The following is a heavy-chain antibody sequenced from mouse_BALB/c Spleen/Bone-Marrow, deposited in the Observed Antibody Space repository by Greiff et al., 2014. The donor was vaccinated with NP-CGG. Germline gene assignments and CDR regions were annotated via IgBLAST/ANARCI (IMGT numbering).Heavy chain of an antibody. CDR1: GYTFTSHW. D-gene: IGHD1-1*01. CDR3: TRFLYGSSFYYAMDY. CDR2: IYPGNSDT. Sequence: EVQLQQSGTVLARPGASVKMSCKASGYTFTSHWMHWVKQRPGQGLEWIGAIYPGNSDTSYNQKFKGKAKLTAVTSTSTAYMELSSLTNEDSAVYYCTRFLYGSSFYYAMDYWGQGTSVTVSS. J-gene: IGHJ4*01. V-gene: IGHV1-5*01.